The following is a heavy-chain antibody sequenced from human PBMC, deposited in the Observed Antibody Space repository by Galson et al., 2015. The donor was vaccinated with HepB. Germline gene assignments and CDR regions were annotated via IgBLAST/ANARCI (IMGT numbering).Heavy chain of an antibody. CDR2: ISGSGTTT. CDR3: AKAAGWFDP. CDR1: GFSFSDFY. V-gene: IGHV3-11*01. J-gene: IGHJ5*02. Sequence: SLRLSCAVSGFSFSDFYMTWIRQAPGKGPEWISYISGSGTTTYYADSLKGRFTVSRDNVKKSLYLQMNSLRAEDTAVYYCAKAAGWFDPLGQGTLVTVSS.